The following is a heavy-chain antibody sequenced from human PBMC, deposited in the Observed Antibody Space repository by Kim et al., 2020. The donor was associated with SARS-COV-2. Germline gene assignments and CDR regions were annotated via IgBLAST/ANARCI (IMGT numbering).Heavy chain of an antibody. J-gene: IGHJ6*02. CDR1: GFTFDDYA. CDR2: ISWNSGSI. D-gene: IGHD3-10*01. CDR3: AKDLGATMVRGVIIYYYYGMDV. Sequence: GGSLRLSCAASGFTFDDYAMHWVRQAPGKGLEWVSGISWNSGSIGYADSVKGRFTISRDNAKNSLCLQMNSLRAEDTALYYCAKDLGATMVRGVIIYYYYGMDVWGQGTTVTVSS. V-gene: IGHV3-9*01.